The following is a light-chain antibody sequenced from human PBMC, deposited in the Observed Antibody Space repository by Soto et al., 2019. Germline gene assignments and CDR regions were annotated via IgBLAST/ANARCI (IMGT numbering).Light chain of an antibody. CDR3: QHYKNLHL. CDR1: QSVRRH. V-gene: IGKV3-15*01. CDR2: GAY. J-gene: IGKJ5*01. Sequence: SPATXSVRKQEGVPSSCRASQSVRRHLAWYQQKTGQXPXXXIYGAYKRANGISARFSGSGFGTELTLTISSLQYEDSAVYSCQHYKNLHLVGQGTRLEI.